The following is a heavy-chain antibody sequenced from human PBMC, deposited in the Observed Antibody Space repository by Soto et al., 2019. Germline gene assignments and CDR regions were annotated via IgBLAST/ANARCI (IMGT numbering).Heavy chain of an antibody. D-gene: IGHD3-9*01. Sequence: QVQLVESGGGVVQPGRSLRLSCAASGFTFSSYAMHWVRQAPGKGLEWVAVISYDGSNKYYADSVKGRFTISRDNSKNPLYLQMNSLRAEDTAVYYCARAPTVLTGYLVYIWGQGTMVTVSS. V-gene: IGHV3-30-3*01. CDR1: GFTFSSYA. CDR3: ARAPTVLTGYLVYI. CDR2: ISYDGSNK. J-gene: IGHJ3*02.